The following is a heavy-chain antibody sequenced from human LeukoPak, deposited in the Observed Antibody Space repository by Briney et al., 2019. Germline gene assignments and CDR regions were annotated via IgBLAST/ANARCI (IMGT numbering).Heavy chain of an antibody. Sequence: LEWVSAISGSGGSTYYADSVKGRFTISRDNSKNTLYLQMNSLRAEDTAVYYCAKGGVVPADWGQGTLVTASS. CDR3: AKGGVVPAD. D-gene: IGHD2-2*01. CDR2: ISGSGGST. V-gene: IGHV3-23*01. J-gene: IGHJ4*02.